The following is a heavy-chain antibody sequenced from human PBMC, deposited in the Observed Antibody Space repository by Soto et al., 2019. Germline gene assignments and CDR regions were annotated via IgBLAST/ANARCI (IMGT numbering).Heavy chain of an antibody. CDR3: ARSLYDFWSGYSGPYGMDV. CDR1: GYTFTSYC. CDR2: ISAYNGNT. J-gene: IGHJ6*02. Sequence: ASVKVSCKASGYTFTSYCISWVLQAPGQGLEWMGWISAYNGNTNYAQKLQGRVTMTTDTSTSTAYMELRSLRSDDTAVYYCARSLYDFWSGYSGPYGMDVWGQGTTVTVSS. D-gene: IGHD3-3*01. V-gene: IGHV1-18*04.